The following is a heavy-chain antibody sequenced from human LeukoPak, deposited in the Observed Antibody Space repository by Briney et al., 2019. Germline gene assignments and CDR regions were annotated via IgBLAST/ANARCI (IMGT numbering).Heavy chain of an antibody. J-gene: IGHJ4*02. CDR2: ISYDGSNK. V-gene: IGHV3-30*03. CDR1: GFTFRSVG. D-gene: IGHD3-10*01. Sequence: QSGRSLRLSCAASGFTFRSVGMSWVRQAPGKGLEWVAVISYDGSNKYYADSVKGRFTISRDNSKNTLYLQMNSLRAEDTAVYYCAREELLWFGELPYYFDYWGQGTLVTVSS. CDR3: AREELLWFGELPYYFDY.